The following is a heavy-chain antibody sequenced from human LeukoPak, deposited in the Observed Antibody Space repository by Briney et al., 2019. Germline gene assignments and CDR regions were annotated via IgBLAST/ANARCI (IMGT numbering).Heavy chain of an antibody. D-gene: IGHD5-18*01. J-gene: IGHJ4*02. CDR2: ISAYNGNT. V-gene: IGHV1-18*01. CDR3: AKADTAMAYFDY. Sequence: ASVRVSCKASGYSFTTYGISWVRQAPGQGLEWMGWISAYNGNTDYAQKFQGRVTMTTDTSTTTAYMDLRSLRSDDTAVYYCAKADTAMAYFDYWGQGTLVTVSS. CDR1: GYSFTTYG.